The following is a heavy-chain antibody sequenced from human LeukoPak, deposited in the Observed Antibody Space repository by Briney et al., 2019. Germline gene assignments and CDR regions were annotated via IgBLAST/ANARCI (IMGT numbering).Heavy chain of an antibody. J-gene: IGHJ3*02. CDR2: IYPGDSDT. CDR3: ARLSGLYYYDSPSLGAFDI. V-gene: IGHV5-51*01. CDR1: SDSFTSGW. D-gene: IGHD3-22*01. Sequence: GVVLHSSCHGCSDSFTSGWSGGVGGLRMKNLEWMGIIYPGDSDTRYSPSFQGQVTISADKSISTAYLQWSSLKASDTAMYYCARLSGLYYYDSPSLGAFDIWGQGTMVTVSS.